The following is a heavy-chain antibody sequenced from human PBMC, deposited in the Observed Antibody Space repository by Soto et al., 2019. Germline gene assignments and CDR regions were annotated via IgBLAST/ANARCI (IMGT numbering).Heavy chain of an antibody. CDR1: GGSISSGGYY. Sequence: QVQLQESGPGLVKPSQTLSLTCTVSGGSISSGGYYWSWIRQHPGKGLEWIGYIYYSGSTYYNPSLKSRVTISVDTSKNQFSLKLSSVTAADTAVYYCARESIVVVVAAKLNYYYYMDVWGKGTTVTVSS. D-gene: IGHD2-15*01. CDR2: IYYSGST. J-gene: IGHJ6*03. CDR3: ARESIVVVVAAKLNYYYYMDV. V-gene: IGHV4-31*03.